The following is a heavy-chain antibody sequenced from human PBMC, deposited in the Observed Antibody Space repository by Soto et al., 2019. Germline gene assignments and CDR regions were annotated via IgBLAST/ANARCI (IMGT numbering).Heavy chain of an antibody. CDR2: ISSNGGST. J-gene: IGHJ6*02. CDR3: ARGGRIFGVVPYGMDV. D-gene: IGHD3-3*01. Sequence: GGSLRLSCAASGFTFSSYAMHWVRQAPGKGLEYVSAISSNGGSTYYADSVKGRFTISRDNSKNTPYLQMGSLRAEDMAVYYCARGGRIFGVVPYGMDVWGQGTTVTVSS. CDR1: GFTFSSYA. V-gene: IGHV3-64*02.